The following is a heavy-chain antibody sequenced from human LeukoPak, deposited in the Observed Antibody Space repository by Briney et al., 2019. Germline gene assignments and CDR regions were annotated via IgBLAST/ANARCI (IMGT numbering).Heavy chain of an antibody. CDR2: IYYSGST. V-gene: IGHV4-61*01. D-gene: IGHD5-24*01. J-gene: IGHJ4*02. CDR1: GGSVSSGSYY. CDR3: ARGRDGYNYGPDY. Sequence: SETLSLTCTVSGGSVSSGSYYWSWIRQPPGKGLEWIGYIYYSGSTNYNPSLKSRVTISVDTSKNQFSLKLSSVTAADTAVYYCARGRDGYNYGPDYWGQGTLVTVSS.